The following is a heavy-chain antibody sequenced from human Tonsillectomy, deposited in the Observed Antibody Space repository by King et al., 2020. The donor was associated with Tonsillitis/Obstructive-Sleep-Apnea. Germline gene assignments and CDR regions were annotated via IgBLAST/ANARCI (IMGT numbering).Heavy chain of an antibody. J-gene: IGHJ4*02. CDR1: GGSISSSSYY. Sequence: LQLQESGPGLVKPSETLSLTCTVSGGSISSSSYYGGWIRQPPGKGREWIGSINYSGSTYYNPSLKSRVTISVDTSKNQFSLKLSSVTAADTAVYYCATLRPITILVKWGQGTLVTVSS. V-gene: IGHV4-39*01. CDR3: ATLRPITILVK. CDR2: INYSGST. D-gene: IGHD3-3*01.